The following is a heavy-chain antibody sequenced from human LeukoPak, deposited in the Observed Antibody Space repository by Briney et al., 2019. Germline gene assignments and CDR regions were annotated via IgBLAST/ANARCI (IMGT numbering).Heavy chain of an antibody. CDR3: ARVRGPKFYDILTGYYYYYYYMDV. V-gene: IGHV7-4-1*02. CDR2: INTNTGNP. CDR1: GYTFTSYA. J-gene: IGHJ6*03. D-gene: IGHD3-9*01. Sequence: ASVKVSCKASGYTFTSYAMNWVRQAPGQGLECMGWINTNTGNPTYAQGFTGRFVFSLDTSVSTAYLQISSLKAEDTAVYYCARVRGPKFYDILTGYYYYYYYMDVWGKGTTVTVSS.